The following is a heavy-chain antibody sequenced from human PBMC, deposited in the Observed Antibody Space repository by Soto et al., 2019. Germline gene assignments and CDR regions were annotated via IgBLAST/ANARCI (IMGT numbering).Heavy chain of an antibody. Sequence: SETLSLTCSVSGGSVSSSRSYWGWIRQSPGRGLEWIGSIFYSGNTYYNPSLKSRVNVSVDTSKNQFSLRLTSVTAADTAVYYCARSSPPQLIPPFDYWGQGTLVTVSS. CDR1: GGSVSSSRSY. CDR3: ARSSPPQLIPPFDY. J-gene: IGHJ4*02. V-gene: IGHV4-39*01. D-gene: IGHD3-16*01. CDR2: IFYSGNT.